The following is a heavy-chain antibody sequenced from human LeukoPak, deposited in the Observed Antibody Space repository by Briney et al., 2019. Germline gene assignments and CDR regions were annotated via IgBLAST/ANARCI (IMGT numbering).Heavy chain of an antibody. D-gene: IGHD2-21*02. V-gene: IGHV1-69*04. J-gene: IGHJ6*02. CDR2: IIPILGIA. CDR1: GDTFSSYA. Sequence: SVKVSCKASGDTFSSYAISWVRQAPGQGLEWMGRIIPILGIANYAQKFQGRVTITADKSTSTAYMELSSLRSEDTAVYYCARGLAYCGGDCYHYYYGMDVWGQGTTVTVSS. CDR3: ARGLAYCGGDCYHYYYGMDV.